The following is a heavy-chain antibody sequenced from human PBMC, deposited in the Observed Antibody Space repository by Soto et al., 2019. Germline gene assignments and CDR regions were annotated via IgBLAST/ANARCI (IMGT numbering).Heavy chain of an antibody. D-gene: IGHD1-26*01. V-gene: IGHV4-39*01. CDR3: ARLAYSGYLQT. J-gene: IGHJ1*01. CDR2: INPGGIT. Sequence: NPSETLSLTCTVSGGSISSGGYYWSWIRQHPGKGLEWIGEINPGGITNYNPSVKSRLTISLDTSRKQVSLELTLSSLTAADTAVYFCARLAYSGYLQTWGRGSLVTVSS. CDR1: GGSISSGGYY.